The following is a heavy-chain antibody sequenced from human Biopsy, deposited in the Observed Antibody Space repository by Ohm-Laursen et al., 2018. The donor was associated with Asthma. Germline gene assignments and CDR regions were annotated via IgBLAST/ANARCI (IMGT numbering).Heavy chain of an antibody. CDR2: IYYSGRT. CDR3: ARAVSSSSYWYFDL. Sequence: SETLSLTCIVSGDAMSTSGSYWGWIRQSPGKGLEWIGSIYYSGRTNYNPSLESRVTISPDTSKNHFSLKVTSVTAADTAVYYCARAVSSSSYWYFDLWGRGDLVTVSS. CDR1: GDAMSTSGSY. J-gene: IGHJ2*01. V-gene: IGHV4-39*02. D-gene: IGHD6-6*01.